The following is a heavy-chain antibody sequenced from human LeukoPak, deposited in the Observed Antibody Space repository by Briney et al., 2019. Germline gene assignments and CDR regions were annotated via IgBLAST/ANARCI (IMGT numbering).Heavy chain of an antibody. CDR1: GFTFSSYA. Sequence: GGSLRLSCAASGFTFSSYAMSWVRQAPGKGLEWVSYISSSSSIIYYADSVKGRITVSRDNAKNSLFLQMNSLRAEDTAVYYCATMAPDWYFDLWGRGTLVTVSS. J-gene: IGHJ2*01. CDR2: ISSSSSII. CDR3: ATMAPDWYFDL. V-gene: IGHV3-48*01. D-gene: IGHD5-24*01.